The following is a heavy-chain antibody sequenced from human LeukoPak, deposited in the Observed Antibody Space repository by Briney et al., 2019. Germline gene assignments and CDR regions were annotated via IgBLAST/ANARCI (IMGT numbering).Heavy chain of an antibody. CDR3: AKDPRELGHNWFDP. J-gene: IGHJ5*02. V-gene: IGHV3-48*01. CDR2: ISSGSSTI. D-gene: IGHD3-10*01. CDR1: GFSFSSYS. Sequence: GGSLRLSCVAAGFSFSSYSMNRVRQAPGKGLEWVSYISSGSSTIYYGDSAKGRFTISRDNSKNTLYLQMNSLRAEDTAVYYCAKDPRELGHNWFDPWGQGTLVTVSS.